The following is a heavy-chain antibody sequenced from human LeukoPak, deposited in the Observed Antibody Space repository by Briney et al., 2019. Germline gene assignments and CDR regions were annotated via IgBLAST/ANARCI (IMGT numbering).Heavy chain of an antibody. Sequence: SVKVSCKASGGTFSSYAISWVRQAPGQGLEWMGGIIPIFGTANYAQKFQGRVTITTDESTSTAYMELCSLRSEDTAVYYCARGGDYYDSRPYYYMDVWGKGTTVTVSS. D-gene: IGHD3-22*01. CDR2: IIPIFGTA. CDR3: ARGGDYYDSRPYYYMDV. V-gene: IGHV1-69*05. J-gene: IGHJ6*03. CDR1: GGTFSSYA.